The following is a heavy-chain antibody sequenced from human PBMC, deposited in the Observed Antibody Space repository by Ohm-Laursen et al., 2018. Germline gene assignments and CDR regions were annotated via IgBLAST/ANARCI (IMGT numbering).Heavy chain of an antibody. CDR3: ARDGSGWYSH. CDR2: IYSSGNT. D-gene: IGHD6-19*01. J-gene: IGHJ4*02. V-gene: IGHV4-4*07. CDR1: GESISGYY. Sequence: TLSLTCTVSGESISGYYWNWIRLPAGKGLEWIGRIYSSGNTIYNPSLKSRVTMSVATSKNQFSLKLNSVTAADTAVYYCARDGSGWYSHWGQGTLVTVSS.